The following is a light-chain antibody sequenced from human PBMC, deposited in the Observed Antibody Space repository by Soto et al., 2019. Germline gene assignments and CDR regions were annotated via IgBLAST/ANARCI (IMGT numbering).Light chain of an antibody. CDR3: QQYYSYPLT. Sequence: GDRVTITCRASQSISSWLAWYQQKXGKXXKXXXYAASTLQSGVPSRFSGSGSGTDFTLTISCLQSEDFATYYCQQYYSYPLTFGGGNKVDIK. CDR1: QSISSW. CDR2: AAS. V-gene: IGKV1-8*01. J-gene: IGKJ4*01.